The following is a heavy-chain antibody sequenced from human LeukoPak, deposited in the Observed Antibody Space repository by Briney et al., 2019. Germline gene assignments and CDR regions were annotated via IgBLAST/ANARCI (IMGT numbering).Heavy chain of an antibody. Sequence: GGSLRLSCAASGFTFSSYWMNWVRQAPGKGLEWVAKIKQDGSETYYVDSVKDRFSISRDNAKNSLYLQMNSLRAEDTAMYYCASPSYSGGWYYLDYWGQGTLVTVSS. D-gene: IGHD6-13*01. CDR1: GFTFSSYW. CDR3: ASPSYSGGWYYLDY. V-gene: IGHV3-7*01. J-gene: IGHJ4*02. CDR2: IKQDGSET.